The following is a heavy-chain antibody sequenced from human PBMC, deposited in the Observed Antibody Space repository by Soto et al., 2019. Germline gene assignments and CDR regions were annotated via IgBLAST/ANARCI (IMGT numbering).Heavy chain of an antibody. CDR1: GFPFSSHS. CDR3: AKTLEPDRVDAFDI. CDR2: ISGSGGST. D-gene: IGHD1-1*01. V-gene: IGHV3-23*01. Sequence: GGAPRLSCATPGFPFSSHSVRWLRPAPGKGLEWVSAISGSGGSTYYADSVKGRFTISRDNSKNTLYLQMNSLRAEDTAVYYCAKTLEPDRVDAFDIWGQGTMVTVS. J-gene: IGHJ3*02.